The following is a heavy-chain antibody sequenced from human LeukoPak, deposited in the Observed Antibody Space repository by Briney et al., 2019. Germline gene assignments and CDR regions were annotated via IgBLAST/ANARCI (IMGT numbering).Heavy chain of an antibody. CDR2: ISSSSSTI. CDR3: ARDTRGLAGRIDY. J-gene: IGHJ4*02. Sequence: GGSLRLSCAASGFTFSSYWMTWVRQAPGKGLEWVSYISSSSSTIYYADSVKGRFTISRDNAKNSLYLQMNSLRAEDTAVYYCARDTRGLAGRIDYWGQGTLVTVSS. V-gene: IGHV3-48*04. CDR1: GFTFSSYW. D-gene: IGHD6-13*01.